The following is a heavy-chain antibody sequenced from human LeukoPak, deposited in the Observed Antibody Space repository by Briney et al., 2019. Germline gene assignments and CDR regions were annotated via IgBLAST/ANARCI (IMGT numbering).Heavy chain of an antibody. CDR2: IFYTGDS. CDR3: ARLQRTSGWYI. Sequence: SETLSLTCTVSGVSSSSSYWSWIRQPPGKGLEWIGYIFYTGDSNHNPSFKSRVSISLDTSKDQISLKLSSVTAADTAVYYCARLQRTSGWYIWGQGTLVTVSS. D-gene: IGHD6-19*01. V-gene: IGHV4-59*08. J-gene: IGHJ4*02. CDR1: GVSSSSSY.